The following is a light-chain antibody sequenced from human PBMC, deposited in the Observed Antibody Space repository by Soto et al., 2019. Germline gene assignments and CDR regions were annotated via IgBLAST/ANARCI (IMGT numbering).Light chain of an antibody. CDR1: QTISSW. J-gene: IGKJ5*01. CDR2: AAS. Sequence: DIQLTQSPSLLSASVGDRVSITCRASQTISSWLAWYQQKPGKAPKLLHYAASSLQSGVPSKFSRSGSGTDFILTISSLQPEDFETYYCQQSYRTPVTFGQGTRLEIK. CDR3: QQSYRTPVT. V-gene: IGKV1-39*01.